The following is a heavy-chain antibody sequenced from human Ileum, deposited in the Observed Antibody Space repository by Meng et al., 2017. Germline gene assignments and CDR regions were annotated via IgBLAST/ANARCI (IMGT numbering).Heavy chain of an antibody. CDR3: AGHTELDC. V-gene: IGHV3-66*04. Sequence: EVQLVESGGGLVQPGGSLRLSCAASEFTVSNNYMGWVRQAPGKGLEWVSLIYSGGNTKYADSVKGRFTISRDNSKNTLYLQMNSLRAEDTAVYYCAGHTELDCWGQGALVTVSS. J-gene: IGHJ4*02. CDR1: EFTVSNNY. CDR2: IYSGGNT.